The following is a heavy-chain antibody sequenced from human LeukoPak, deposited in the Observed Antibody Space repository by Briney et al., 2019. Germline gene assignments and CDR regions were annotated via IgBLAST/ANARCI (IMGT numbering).Heavy chain of an antibody. Sequence: EASVKVSCKASGYTFTSYAMNWVRQAPGQGLEWMGWISAYNGNTSYAQKLQGRVTMTTDTSTSTAYMELRSLRSDDTAVYYCARARGLGAAGDAFDIWGQGTMVTVSS. D-gene: IGHD6-13*01. CDR3: ARARGLGAAGDAFDI. V-gene: IGHV1-18*01. CDR1: GYTFTSYA. J-gene: IGHJ3*02. CDR2: ISAYNGNT.